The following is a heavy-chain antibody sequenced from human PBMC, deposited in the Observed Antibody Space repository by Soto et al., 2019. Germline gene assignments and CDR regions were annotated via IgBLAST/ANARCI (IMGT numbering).Heavy chain of an antibody. CDR3: ATASSSGYYYNSRRFDY. D-gene: IGHD3-22*01. Sequence: ASVKVSCKVSGYTLTELSMHWVRQAPGKGLEWMGGFDPEDGETIYAQKFQGRVTMTEDTSTDTAYMELSSLRSEDTAVYYCATASSSGYYYNSRRFDYWGQGTLVTVSS. CDR1: GYTLTELS. V-gene: IGHV1-24*01. J-gene: IGHJ4*02. CDR2: FDPEDGET.